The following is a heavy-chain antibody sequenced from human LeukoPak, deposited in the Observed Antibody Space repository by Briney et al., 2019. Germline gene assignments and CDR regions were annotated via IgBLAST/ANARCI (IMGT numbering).Heavy chain of an antibody. CDR2: INPSGGST. CDR3: ARDGAVATDAFDI. Sequence: ASVKVSCKASGYTFTSYYMHWVRQAPGQGLEWMGIINPSGGSTSYAQKLQGRVTMTTDTSTSTAYMELRSLRSDDTAVYYCARDGAVATDAFDIWGQGTMVTVSS. CDR1: GYTFTSYY. V-gene: IGHV1-46*01. J-gene: IGHJ3*02. D-gene: IGHD6-19*01.